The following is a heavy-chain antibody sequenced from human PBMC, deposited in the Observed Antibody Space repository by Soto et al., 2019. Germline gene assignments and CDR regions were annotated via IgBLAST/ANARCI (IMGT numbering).Heavy chain of an antibody. CDR1: GYTFTSYG. V-gene: IGHV1-18*01. CDR2: ISAYNGNT. Sequence: ASVKVSCKASGYTFTSYGISWVRQAPGQGLEWMGWISAYNGNTNYAQKLQGRVTMTTDTSTSTAYMELRSLRSDDTAVYYCAREGGAYSSSWVSHYYYYGMDVWGQGTTVTVSS. J-gene: IGHJ6*02. D-gene: IGHD6-13*01. CDR3: AREGGAYSSSWVSHYYYYGMDV.